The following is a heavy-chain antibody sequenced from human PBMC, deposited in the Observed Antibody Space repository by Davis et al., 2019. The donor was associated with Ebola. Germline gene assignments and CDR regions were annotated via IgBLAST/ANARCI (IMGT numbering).Heavy chain of an antibody. CDR1: GLTFSSYS. CDR3: VRSQGYFSWFDP. D-gene: IGHD3-22*01. J-gene: IGHJ5*02. CDR2: ISVRTDDT. V-gene: IGHV3-23*01. Sequence: GESLKISCVASGLTFSSYSFNWVRQTPGKGLEWVSQISVRTDDTHYADSVKGRFTISKDYSKNTVYLQMNSLRVEDTAVYYCVRSQGYFSWFDPWGQGTLVTVSS.